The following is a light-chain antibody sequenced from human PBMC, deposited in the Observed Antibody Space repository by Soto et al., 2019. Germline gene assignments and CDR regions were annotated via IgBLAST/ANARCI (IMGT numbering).Light chain of an antibody. CDR2: DAS. J-gene: IGKJ3*01. V-gene: IGKV1-33*01. Sequence: DIPMTQSPSSLSASVGDRVTITCQASQDISNYLNWYQQKPGKAPKLRIYDASNLETGVPSRFSGSGSGTDFTFTISSLQPEDIATYYCQQYDNLPVFGPGTKVDIK. CDR3: QQYDNLPV. CDR1: QDISNY.